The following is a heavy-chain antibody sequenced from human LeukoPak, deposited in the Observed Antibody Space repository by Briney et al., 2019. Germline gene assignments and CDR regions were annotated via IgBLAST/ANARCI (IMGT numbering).Heavy chain of an antibody. CDR2: IYYSGST. J-gene: IGHJ4*02. Sequence: PSETLSLTRTVSGGSISSSSYYWGWIRQPPRKGLEWIGSIYYSGSTYYNPSLKSRVTISVDTSKNQFSLKLSSVTAADTAVYYCARVNSSGWYTLYYFDYWGQGTLVTVSS. CDR1: GGSISSSSYY. CDR3: ARVNSSGWYTLYYFDY. D-gene: IGHD6-19*01. V-gene: IGHV4-39*01.